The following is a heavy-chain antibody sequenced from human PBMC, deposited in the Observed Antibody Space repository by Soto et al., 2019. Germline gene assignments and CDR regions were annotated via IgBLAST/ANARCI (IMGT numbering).Heavy chain of an antibody. CDR1: GFTFSNYW. Sequence: EGQLVESGGGLVQPGGSLRLSCAASGFTFSNYWMHWVRQAPGKGLAWVARIDHDGSTDYAGSVRGRFTVSRDNADNMLYLQMNSLRDDDTALYYCVRDSHGDYWGQGTLVTVSS. CDR3: VRDSHGDY. CDR2: IDHDGST. V-gene: IGHV3-74*01. J-gene: IGHJ4*02.